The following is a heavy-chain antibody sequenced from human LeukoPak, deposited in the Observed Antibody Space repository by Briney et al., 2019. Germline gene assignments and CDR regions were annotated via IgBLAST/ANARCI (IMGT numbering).Heavy chain of an antibody. CDR1: GGSISSYY. Sequence: SETLSLTCTVSGGSISSYYWSWIRQPPGKGLEWIGYIYYSGSTNYNPSLKSRVTISVDTSKNQFSLKLSSVTAADTAVYYCARDNGERWLQSGFDYWGQGTLVTVSS. CDR2: IYYSGST. CDR3: ARDNGERWLQSGFDY. D-gene: IGHD5-24*01. J-gene: IGHJ4*02. V-gene: IGHV4-59*01.